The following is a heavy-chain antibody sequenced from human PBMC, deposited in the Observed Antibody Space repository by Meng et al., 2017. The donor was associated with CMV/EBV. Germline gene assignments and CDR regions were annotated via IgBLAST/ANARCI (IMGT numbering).Heavy chain of an antibody. CDR3: ARDNGARPGRPYYYYGMDV. J-gene: IGHJ6*02. V-gene: IGHV4-39*07. D-gene: IGHD6-6*01. Sequence: SETLSLTCTVSGGSISSSSYYWGWIRQPPGKGLVWIGSIYYSGSTYYNPSLKSRVTISVDTSKNQFSLKLSSVTAADTAVYYCARDNGARPGRPYYYYGMDVWGQGTTVTVSS. CDR2: IYYSGST. CDR1: GGSISSSSYY.